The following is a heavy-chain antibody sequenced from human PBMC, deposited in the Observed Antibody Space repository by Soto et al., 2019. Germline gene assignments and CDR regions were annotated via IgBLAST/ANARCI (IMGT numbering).Heavy chain of an antibody. J-gene: IGHJ4*02. CDR3: ARDSHVGSGWQLTADY. CDR2: IWSDGSNK. Sequence: QVQLVESGGGVVQPGRSLRLSCAASGFTFSSYGMHWVRQAPGKGLEWVAVIWSDGSNKYYAESVKGRFTISRDNSKNTLYLQMNSLRAEDTAVYYCARDSHVGSGWQLTADYWGQGTLVTVSS. D-gene: IGHD6-19*01. V-gene: IGHV3-33*01. CDR1: GFTFSSYG.